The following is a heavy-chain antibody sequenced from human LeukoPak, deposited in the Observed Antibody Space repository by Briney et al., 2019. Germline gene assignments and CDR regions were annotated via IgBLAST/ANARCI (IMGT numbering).Heavy chain of an antibody. J-gene: IGHJ6*02. CDR2: IWYDGSNK. D-gene: IGHD3-22*01. CDR3: AREYYYDSSGYYYYYGMDV. CDR1: GFTFSSYG. V-gene: IGHV3-33*01. Sequence: GGSLRLSCAASGFTFSSYGMHWVRQAPGKGLEWVAVIWYDGSNKYYADSVKGRFTISRDNPKNTLYLQMNSLRAEDTAVYYCAREYYYDSSGYYYYYGMDVWGQGTTVTVSS.